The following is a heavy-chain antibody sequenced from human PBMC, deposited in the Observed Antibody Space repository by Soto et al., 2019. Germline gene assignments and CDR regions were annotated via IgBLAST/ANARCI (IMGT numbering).Heavy chain of an antibody. CDR1: GYTFTSYG. CDR2: ISAYNGNT. D-gene: IGHD2-2*01. J-gene: IGHJ5*02. Sequence: ASVKVSCKASGYTFTSYGISWVRQAPGQGLEWMGWISAYNGNTNYAQKLQGRVTMTTDTSTSTAYMELRSLRSDDTAVYYCARDLFDCSSTSCYVWDWFDPWGQGTLVTVSS. V-gene: IGHV1-18*01. CDR3: ARDLFDCSSTSCYVWDWFDP.